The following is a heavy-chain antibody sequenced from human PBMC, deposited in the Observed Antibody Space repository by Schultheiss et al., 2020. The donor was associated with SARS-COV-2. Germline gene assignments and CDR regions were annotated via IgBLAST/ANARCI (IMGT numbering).Heavy chain of an antibody. V-gene: IGHV3-33*08. J-gene: IGHJ2*01. Sequence: GGSLRLSCAASRFTFSSYAMHWVRQAPGKGLEWVAVIWYDGSNKYYADSVKGRFTISRDNSKNTLYLQMNSLRAEDTAVYYCARPSVVTARSWYFDLWGRGTLVTVSS. CDR3: ARPSVVTARSWYFDL. CDR1: RFTFSSYA. CDR2: IWYDGSNK. D-gene: IGHD2-21*02.